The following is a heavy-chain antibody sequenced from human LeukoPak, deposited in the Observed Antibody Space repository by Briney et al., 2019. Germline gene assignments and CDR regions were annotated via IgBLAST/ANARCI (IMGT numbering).Heavy chain of an antibody. CDR2: LFYSENT. Sequence: GSLRLSCTGSGFTFGDYAMNWIRQSPGKGLEWIGTLFYSENTYYNPSLKSRVTISADTSKNQFSLKLSSVTAADTAVYYCARGGGRSRFDPWGQGALVTVSS. J-gene: IGHJ5*02. V-gene: IGHV4-59*12. D-gene: IGHD3-16*01. CDR3: ARGGGRSRFDP. CDR1: GFTFGDYA.